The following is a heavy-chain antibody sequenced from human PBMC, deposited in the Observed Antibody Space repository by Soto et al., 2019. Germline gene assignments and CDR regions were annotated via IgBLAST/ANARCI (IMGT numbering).Heavy chain of an antibody. V-gene: IGHV1-69*06. CDR1: EGTFSSYS. CDR2: IIPLLATA. D-gene: IGHD6-25*01. CDR3: ARDPVDLFGYMDV. J-gene: IGHJ6*02. Sequence: QEELVQSGAEVKKPGSSVNVSCKASEGTFSSYSITWVRQSPGQRLEWMGEIIPLLATANYAQKFQGRVTITGDKSTSTIYMGLSMLRSDDTAVYYCARDPVDLFGYMDVWGQGTTVTVSS.